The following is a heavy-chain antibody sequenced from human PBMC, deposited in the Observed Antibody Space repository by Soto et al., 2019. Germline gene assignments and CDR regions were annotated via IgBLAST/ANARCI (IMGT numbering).Heavy chain of an antibody. CDR2: ISPYNGRT. CDR3: ARVVPGAEAWFGP. J-gene: IGHJ5*02. D-gene: IGHD2-2*01. Sequence: ASVKVSCKASGYSFTSYGIAWVRQAPGQGPEWMGWISPYNGRTYYAQNVKGRVAMTTDITTTTAYLELRSLRSDDTAVYYCARVVPGAEAWFGPWGQGTLVTVSS. V-gene: IGHV1-18*01. CDR1: GYSFTSYG.